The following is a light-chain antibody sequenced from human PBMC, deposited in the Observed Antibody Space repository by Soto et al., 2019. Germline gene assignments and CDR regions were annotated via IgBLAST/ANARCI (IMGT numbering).Light chain of an antibody. V-gene: IGKV4-1*01. CDR3: QQYYGTPPT. Sequence: DIVMTQSQDSLAVSLGERTTINCKSSQSVLYISNNKNYLAWYQQKPGQPPKLLIYWASTRESGVPDRFSGSGCVTDFTLTISSLQAKDVAVYYCQQYYGTPPTFGHGTKVEIK. CDR2: WAS. J-gene: IGKJ1*01. CDR1: QSVLYISNNKNY.